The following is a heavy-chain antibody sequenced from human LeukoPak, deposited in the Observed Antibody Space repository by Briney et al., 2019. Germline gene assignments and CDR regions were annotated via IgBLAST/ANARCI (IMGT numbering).Heavy chain of an antibody. D-gene: IGHD2-2*01. V-gene: IGHV3-23*01. CDR2: ISDSDYST. CDR3: AKGGVPAAHENWFDP. CDR1: GLTFSRYA. Sequence: PGGSLRLSCVASGLTFSRYAMTWVRQAPGKGLEWVSGISDSDYSTYYADSVQGRFTISRDNSKNTLYLQMNSLRAEDTAVYYCAKGGVPAAHENWFDPWGQGTLVTVSS. J-gene: IGHJ5*02.